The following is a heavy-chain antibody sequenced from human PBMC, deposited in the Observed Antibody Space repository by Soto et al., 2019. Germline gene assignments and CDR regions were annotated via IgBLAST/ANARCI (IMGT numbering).Heavy chain of an antibody. J-gene: IGHJ4*02. D-gene: IGHD1-1*01. CDR1: GFDFSPFA. CDR3: AKYFPRVDIPTTSYFDS. V-gene: IGHV3-23*01. Sequence: EVQLLQSGGGVVQPGGSLRLSCAASGFDFSPFAMSWVRQAPGKGLEWVSAISGGSRSTFYADSVKGRFTISRDNSNNMVYLQMDNLRVEDTAVYYCAKYFPRVDIPTTSYFDSWGQGRLVTVSS. CDR2: ISGGSRST.